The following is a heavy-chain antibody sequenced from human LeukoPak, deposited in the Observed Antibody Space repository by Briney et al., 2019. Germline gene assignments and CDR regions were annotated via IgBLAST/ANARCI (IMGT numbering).Heavy chain of an antibody. Sequence: GGSLRLSCAASGFTFSSYSMNWVRQAPGKGLEWVASISDDGNYKYNADSLKGRFTISRDNSKNTLYLQMNSLRAEDTAVYYCERSRRAYQLLNWLDPWVQGTLVTVSS. D-gene: IGHD4-23*01. CDR2: ISDDGNYK. CDR3: ERSRRAYQLLNWLDP. J-gene: IGHJ5*02. CDR1: GFTFSSYS. V-gene: IGHV3-21*04.